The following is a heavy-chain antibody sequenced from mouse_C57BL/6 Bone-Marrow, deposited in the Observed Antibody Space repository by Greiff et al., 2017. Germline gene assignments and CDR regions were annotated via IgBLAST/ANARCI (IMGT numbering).Heavy chain of an antibody. Sequence: VQLQQSGPELVKPGASVKISCKASGYAFSSSWMNWVKQRPGTGLEWIGRIYPGDGDTNYNGKFKGKATLTADKSSSTAYMQLSSLTSEDSAVYFCARRYSNYEDYAMDYWGQGTSVTVSS. CDR1: GYAFSSSW. V-gene: IGHV1-82*01. J-gene: IGHJ4*01. CDR3: ARRYSNYEDYAMDY. D-gene: IGHD2-5*01. CDR2: IYPGDGDT.